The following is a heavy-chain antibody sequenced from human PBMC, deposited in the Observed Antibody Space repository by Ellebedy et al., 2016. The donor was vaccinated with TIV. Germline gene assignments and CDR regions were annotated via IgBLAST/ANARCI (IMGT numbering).Heavy chain of an antibody. CDR1: GFTFSSYA. J-gene: IGHJ6*02. CDR3: ASPDSSGYYYYGMDV. Sequence: PGGSLRLSCAASGFTFSSYAMHWVRQAPGKGLEGVAVISYDGSNKYYADSVKGRFTISRDNSKNTLYLQMNSLRAEDTAVYYCASPDSSGYYYYGMDVWGQGTTVTVSS. D-gene: IGHD3-22*01. CDR2: ISYDGSNK. V-gene: IGHV3-30-3*01.